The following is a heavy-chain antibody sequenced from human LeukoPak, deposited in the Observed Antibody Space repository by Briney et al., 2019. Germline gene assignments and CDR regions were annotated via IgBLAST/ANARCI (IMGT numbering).Heavy chain of an antibody. Sequence: GGSLRLSCAASGFNFSSYWMSWVRQAPGKGLEWVANIKQDGSEKYYVDSVKGRFTISRDNSKNTLYLQMNSLRSEDTAVYYCARRWFFDYWGQGTLVTVSS. D-gene: IGHD3-9*01. V-gene: IGHV3-7*01. CDR1: GFNFSSYW. CDR2: IKQDGSEK. J-gene: IGHJ4*02. CDR3: ARRWFFDY.